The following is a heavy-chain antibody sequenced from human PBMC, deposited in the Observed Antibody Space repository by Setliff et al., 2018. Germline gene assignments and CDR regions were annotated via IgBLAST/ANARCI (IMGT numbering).Heavy chain of an antibody. D-gene: IGHD2-15*01. CDR3: AKGQGTGYCSGGSCYLFEH. V-gene: IGHV3-33*03. CDR2: IWFDGGNE. CDR1: GFTFRNYG. Sequence: GESLKISCAASGFTFRNYGMHWVRQAPGKGPEWVAVIWFDGGNEFYADSVRGRFTISRDNSKNMLYLQMDSLRVEDTAVYYCAKGQGTGYCSGGSCYLFEHWGQGVQVTVSS. J-gene: IGHJ4*02.